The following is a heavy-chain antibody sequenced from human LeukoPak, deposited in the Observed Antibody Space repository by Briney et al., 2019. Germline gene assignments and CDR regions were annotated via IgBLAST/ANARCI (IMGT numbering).Heavy chain of an antibody. Sequence: GGSLRLSCAASGFTIRSNYKSWVRQAPGKGLEWVSVIYRGGSTYYADAVKGRFTISKDNSKNTLYLQMTSLRREDTAIYYCARSTGSSSPTAWEYYYFMDVWGEGTTVTVSS. D-gene: IGHD6-6*01. CDR2: IYRGGST. J-gene: IGHJ6*04. CDR3: ARSTGSSSPTAWEYYYFMDV. V-gene: IGHV3-53*05. CDR1: GFTIRSNY.